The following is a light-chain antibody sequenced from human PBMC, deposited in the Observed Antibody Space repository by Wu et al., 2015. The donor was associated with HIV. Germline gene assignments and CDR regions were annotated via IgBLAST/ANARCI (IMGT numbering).Light chain of an antibody. Sequence: EIVLTQSPGTLSLSPGERGTLSGRASRSVSNNFLAWYQQKPGQAPSLLIYGASSRATGVPDRFSGSVSGTDFTLTISRLEPEDFAVYYCQQYGSSPYSFGQGTKLEIK. CDR3: QQYGSSPYS. CDR1: RSVSNNF. V-gene: IGKV3-20*01. CDR2: GAS. J-gene: IGKJ2*03.